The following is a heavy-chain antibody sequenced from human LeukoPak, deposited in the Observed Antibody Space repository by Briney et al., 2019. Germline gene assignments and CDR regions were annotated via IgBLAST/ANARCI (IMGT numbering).Heavy chain of an antibody. CDR2: IYHSGST. J-gene: IGHJ4*02. D-gene: IGHD3-10*01. CDR3: ARAYYYGSGSYYNDY. Sequence: SGTLSLTCAVSGGSISSSNWWSWVRQPPGKGLEWIGEIYHSGSTNYNPSLKSRVTISVGKSKNQFSLKLSSVTAADTAVYYCARAYYYGSGSYYNDYWGQGTLVTVSS. V-gene: IGHV4-4*02. CDR1: GGSISSSNW.